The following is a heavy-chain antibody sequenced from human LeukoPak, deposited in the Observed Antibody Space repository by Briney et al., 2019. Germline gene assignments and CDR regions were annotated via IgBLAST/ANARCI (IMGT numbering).Heavy chain of an antibody. Sequence: GGSLRLSCAASGFTFSTYWMHWVRQAPGKGLVWVSRITSDGSSTSYADSVKGRITISRDNAKNMLYLQMNSLRAEDTAVYYCARDGAPSDWLDVWGQGTTVTVSS. J-gene: IGHJ6*02. V-gene: IGHV3-74*01. CDR1: GFTFSTYW. CDR3: ARDGAPSDWLDV. CDR2: ITSDGSST. D-gene: IGHD3-9*01.